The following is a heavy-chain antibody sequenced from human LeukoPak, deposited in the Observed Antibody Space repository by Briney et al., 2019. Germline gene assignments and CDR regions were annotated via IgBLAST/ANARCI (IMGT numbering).Heavy chain of an antibody. D-gene: IGHD3-22*01. CDR2: IFYSGRT. V-gene: IGHV4-39*01. J-gene: IGHJ5*02. Sequence: SETLSLTCTVSGGSISSTTYYWGWIRPPPGKGLEWIGSIFYSGRTYDNPSLKSRVTMSVDTSKNQFSLKLSSVTAADTAVYYCARLLYDRSGYYWFDPWGQGTLVTVSS. CDR3: ARLLYDRSGYYWFDP. CDR1: GGSISSTTYY.